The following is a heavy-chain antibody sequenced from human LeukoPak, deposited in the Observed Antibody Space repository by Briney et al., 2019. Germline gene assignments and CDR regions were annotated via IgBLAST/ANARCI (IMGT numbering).Heavy chain of an antibody. CDR2: IRQDGNEK. CDR1: GFTFSDYW. V-gene: IGHV3-7*03. CDR3: ARSADSSGYFREIPLYYFDY. J-gene: IGHJ4*02. D-gene: IGHD3-22*01. Sequence: PGGSLRLSCAASGFTFSDYWMQWVRQAPGKGLEWVANIRQDGNEKYYVDSVRGRFTISRDNAKNSLYLQINSLRAEDTAVYYCARSADSSGYFREIPLYYFDYWGQGTLVTVSS.